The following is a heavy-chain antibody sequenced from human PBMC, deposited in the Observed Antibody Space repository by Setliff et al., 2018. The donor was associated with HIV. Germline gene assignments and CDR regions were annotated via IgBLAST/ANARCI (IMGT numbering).Heavy chain of an antibody. CDR3: ASEKKAWSVSDSFYEY. CDR1: GGSISSSTIY. D-gene: IGHD3-3*01. CDR2: VYFTGST. Sequence: SETLSLTCTVSGGSISSSTIYWGWIRQPPGKGLEWIGTVYFTGSTYYNPSLKSRVTISVDTSKNQFSLRLSSVTAADTAVYYCASEKKAWSVSDSFYEYWGQGVPVTVSS. J-gene: IGHJ4*02. V-gene: IGHV4-39*01.